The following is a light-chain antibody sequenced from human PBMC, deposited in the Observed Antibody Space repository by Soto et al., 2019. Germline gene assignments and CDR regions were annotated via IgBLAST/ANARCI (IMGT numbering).Light chain of an antibody. Sequence: NFMLTQPHSVSESPGKTVTISCTRSSGSIADNYVQWYQQRPGSAPSTVIFEDDQRPSGVPDRFSGSIDISSNSASLTLSGLKTEDEADYYCQSYGPVFGGGTQLTVL. V-gene: IGLV6-57*04. CDR2: EDD. CDR1: SGSIADNY. J-gene: IGLJ7*01. CDR3: QSYGPV.